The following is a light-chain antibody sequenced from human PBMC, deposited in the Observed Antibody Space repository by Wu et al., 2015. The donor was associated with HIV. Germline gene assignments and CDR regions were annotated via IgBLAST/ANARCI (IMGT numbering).Light chain of an antibody. J-gene: IGKJ4*01. CDR1: QGISKS. CDR2: ATS. V-gene: IGKV1-NL1*01. Sequence: DIHMTQSPSSLSASVGDRVTITCRAGQGISKSLAWYQQKPGKAPKLLLYATSRLESGVPSRFSGSGSVTDYTLTISSLQPEDFVTYYCQQYYSTPLTFGGRTRVE. CDR3: QQYYSTPLT.